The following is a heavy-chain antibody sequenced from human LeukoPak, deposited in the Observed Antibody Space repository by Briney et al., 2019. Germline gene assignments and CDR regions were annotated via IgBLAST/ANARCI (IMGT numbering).Heavy chain of an antibody. CDR3: ARDEPPYYYGSGSYYNTLGYFDY. CDR2: ISAYNGNT. Sequence: ASVKVSCKASGYTFTNYGISWVRQAPGQGLEWMGWISAYNGNTHYAQNLQGRVTMTTDTSTSTAYMELRSLRSDDTAVYYCARDEPPYYYGSGSYYNTLGYFDYWGQGTLVTVSS. V-gene: IGHV1-18*01. J-gene: IGHJ4*02. D-gene: IGHD3-10*01. CDR1: GYTFTNYG.